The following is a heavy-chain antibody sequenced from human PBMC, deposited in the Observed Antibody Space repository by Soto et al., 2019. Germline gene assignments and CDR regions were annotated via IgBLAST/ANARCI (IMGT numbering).Heavy chain of an antibody. Sequence: VQLLESGGDLVQPGGSLRLSCAASGFTFSIYAMSWVRQAPGEGLEWVSAISDSGDNTYYAHSVTGRFTISRDNSKNVLYLQMNSLRVEDTAVYYCATRGRGFSDGSGHAWGHGTLVTVSS. CDR2: ISDSGDNT. V-gene: IGHV3-23*01. CDR1: GFTFSIYA. CDR3: ATRGRGFSDGSGHA. J-gene: IGHJ5*01. D-gene: IGHD3-22*01.